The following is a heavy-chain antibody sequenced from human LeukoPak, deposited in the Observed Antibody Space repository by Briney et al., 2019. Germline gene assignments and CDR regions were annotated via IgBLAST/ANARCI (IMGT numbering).Heavy chain of an antibody. CDR2: ISGSGDNT. J-gene: IGHJ3*02. Sequence: GGSLRLSCAASGFTFSSYTLNWVRQAPGKGLEWVSGISGSGDNTYYADSVKGRFTISRDNTKNTLFLQMNSLRAEDTAVYYCAKEVRGDAFDIWGQGTMVTVSS. D-gene: IGHD3-16*01. CDR3: AKEVRGDAFDI. V-gene: IGHV3-23*01. CDR1: GFTFSSYT.